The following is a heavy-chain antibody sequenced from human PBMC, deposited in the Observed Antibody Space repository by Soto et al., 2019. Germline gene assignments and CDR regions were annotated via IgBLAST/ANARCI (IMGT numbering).Heavy chain of an antibody. Sequence: EAQLLESGGGLVQSGGSLRLSCVASGFTFSTYAMSWVRQAPGKGLEWVSALSPSGGETYYADSVKGRFTISRDNSMNALYLQMNSLRAEDTAVYYCAKDLRWFDPWGQGTLVTVSS. CDR1: GFTFSTYA. CDR3: AKDLRWFDP. V-gene: IGHV3-23*01. CDR2: LSPSGGET. J-gene: IGHJ5*02.